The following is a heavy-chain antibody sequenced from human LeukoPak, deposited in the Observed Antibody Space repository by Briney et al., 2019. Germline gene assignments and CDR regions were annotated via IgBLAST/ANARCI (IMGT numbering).Heavy chain of an antibody. CDR1: GFTSSDYA. D-gene: IGHD1-26*01. CDR3: AKGHQYSGTYYYDS. V-gene: IGHV3-23*01. J-gene: IGHJ4*02. Sequence: GGSLRLSCAASGFTSSDYAMSWVRQAPGTGLEWFSAITGSGASTYYADSVRGRFTISRDNTKNTLYLRMNSLRAEDTATYYCAKGHQYSGTYYYDSWGQGTLVTVSS. CDR2: ITGSGAST.